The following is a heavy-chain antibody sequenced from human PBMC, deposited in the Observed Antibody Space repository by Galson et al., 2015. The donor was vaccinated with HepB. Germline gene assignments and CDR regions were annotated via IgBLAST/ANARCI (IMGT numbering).Heavy chain of an antibody. CDR1: GFTFSSYA. D-gene: IGHD3-16*01. CDR2: IKRKTDGGTT. V-gene: IGHV3-15*01. J-gene: IGHJ4*02. CDR3: NYDWGHYHGTVDY. Sequence: SLRLSCAASGFTFSSYAMSWVRQAPGKGLEWVGRIKRKTDGGTTDYAAPVKGRFTISRDDSKNTLYLQMNSLKTEDTAVYYCNYDWGHYHGTVDYWGQGTLVTVSS.